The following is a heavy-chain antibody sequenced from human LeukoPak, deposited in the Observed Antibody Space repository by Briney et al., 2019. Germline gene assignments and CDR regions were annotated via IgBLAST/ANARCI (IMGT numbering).Heavy chain of an antibody. CDR3: ARDSPYCSGGSCYYGMDV. CDR1: GFTFRSHG. D-gene: IGHD2-15*01. V-gene: IGHV3-33*01. Sequence: GGSLRLSCAASGFTFRSHGMHWVRQAPGKGLEWVAGIWYDGSNEDYADSVKGRFTISRDNSKNTLYLQMNSLRVEDTAVYYCARDSPYCSGGSCYYGMDVWGQGTTVTVSS. CDR2: IWYDGSNE. J-gene: IGHJ6*02.